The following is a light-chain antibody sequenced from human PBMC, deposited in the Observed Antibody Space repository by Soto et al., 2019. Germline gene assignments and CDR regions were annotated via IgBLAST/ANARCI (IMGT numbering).Light chain of an antibody. CDR1: QSVNSNY. CDR2: GAS. CDR3: QQYGSSVWT. Sequence: EIVLTQSPGTLSLSPGERATLSCRASQSVNSNYLTWYQQKPGQAPRLLIYGASSRATDIPDRFSGSGSGTDFTLTISRLEPEDFEMYYCQQYGSSVWTFGQGTKVKIK. J-gene: IGKJ1*01. V-gene: IGKV3-20*01.